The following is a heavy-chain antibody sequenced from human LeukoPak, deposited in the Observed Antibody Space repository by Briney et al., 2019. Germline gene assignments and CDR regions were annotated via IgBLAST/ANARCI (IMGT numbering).Heavy chain of an antibody. D-gene: IGHD4-17*01. J-gene: IGHJ4*02. CDR1: GFTVSNNY. CDR2: IKQDGSDK. V-gene: IGHV3-7*01. CDR3: AREGYGDYGY. Sequence: GGSLRLSCAASGFTVSNNYMSWVRQAPGKGLEWVANIKQDGSDKYYVDSVKGRFTISRDNAKNSLYLQMNSLRAEDTAVYYCAREGYGDYGYWGQGTLVTVSS.